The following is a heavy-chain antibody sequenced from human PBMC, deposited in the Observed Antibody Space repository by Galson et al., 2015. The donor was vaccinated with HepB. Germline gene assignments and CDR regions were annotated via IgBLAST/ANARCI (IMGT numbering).Heavy chain of an antibody. V-gene: IGHV4-30-4*01. CDR2: IYYSGST. CDR3: ARRLWLGESGGLLDY. Sequence: TLSLTCTVSGGSISSGDYYWSWIRQPPGKGLEWIGYIYYSGSTYYNPSLKSRVTISVDTSKNQFSLKLSSVTAADTAVYYCARRLWLGESGGLLDYWGQGTLVTVSS. D-gene: IGHD3-10*01. J-gene: IGHJ4*02. CDR1: GGSISSGDYY.